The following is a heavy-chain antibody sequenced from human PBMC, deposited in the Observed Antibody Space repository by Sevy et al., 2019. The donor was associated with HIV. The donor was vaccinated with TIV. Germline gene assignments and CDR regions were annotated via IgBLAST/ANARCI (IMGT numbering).Heavy chain of an antibody. CDR3: ATDAKYCRGGSCYGY. J-gene: IGHJ4*02. CDR2: FDPEEGET. V-gene: IGHV1-24*01. Sequence: ASVKVSCKVSGYTLTELSMHWVRQAPGKGLEWMGGFDPEEGETIYAQKFQGRVTMTGDTSTDTAYMELSSLRSEDTAVYYCATDAKYCRGGSCYGYWGQGTLVTVSS. CDR1: GYTLTELS. D-gene: IGHD2-15*01.